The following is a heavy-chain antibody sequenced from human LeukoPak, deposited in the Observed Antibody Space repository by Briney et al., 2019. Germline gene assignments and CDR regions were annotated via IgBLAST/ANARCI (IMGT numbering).Heavy chain of an antibody. D-gene: IGHD1-26*01. J-gene: IGHJ4*02. V-gene: IGHV3-23*01. CDR1: GFTFSSYS. CDR3: AKGGKWDVTPFDY. Sequence: GGSLRLSCAASGFTFSSYSMSWVRRAPGKGLEWVSGTSDRGDYTYYADSVKGRFTISRDNSKNTLYLQMNSLRAEDTAVYYCAKGGKWDVTPFDYWGQGTLVTVSS. CDR2: TSDRGDYT.